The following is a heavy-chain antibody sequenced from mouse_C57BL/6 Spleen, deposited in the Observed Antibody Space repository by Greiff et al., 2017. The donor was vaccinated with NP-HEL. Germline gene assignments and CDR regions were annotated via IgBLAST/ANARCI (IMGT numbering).Heavy chain of an antibody. CDR3: ARSGYYGSSFRMDY. CDR1: GFTFSDYY. CDR2: ISNGGGST. V-gene: IGHV5-12*01. D-gene: IGHD1-1*01. J-gene: IGHJ4*01. Sequence: EVKLVESGGGLVQPGGSLKLSCAASGFTFSDYYMYWVRQTPEKRLEWVAYISNGGGSTYYPDTVKGRFTISRDNAKNTLYLQMSRLKPEDTAMYYGARSGYYGSSFRMDYWGQGTSVTVSS.